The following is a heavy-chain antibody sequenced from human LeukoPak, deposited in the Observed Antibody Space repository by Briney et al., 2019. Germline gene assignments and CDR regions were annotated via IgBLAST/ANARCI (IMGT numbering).Heavy chain of an antibody. CDR2: INHSGST. CDR1: GGSFSGYY. Sequence: PSETLSLTCAVYGGSFSGYYWSWIRQPPGKGLEWIGEINHSGSTNYNPSLKSRVTISVGTSKNQFSLKLSSVTAADTAVYYCARAADIVVVPAAIQRDNWFDPWGQGTLVTVSS. V-gene: IGHV4-34*01. D-gene: IGHD2-2*02. CDR3: ARAADIVVVPAAIQRDNWFDP. J-gene: IGHJ5*02.